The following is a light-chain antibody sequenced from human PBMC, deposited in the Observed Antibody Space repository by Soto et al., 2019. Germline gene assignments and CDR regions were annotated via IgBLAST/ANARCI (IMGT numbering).Light chain of an antibody. Sequence: EIVLTQSPGTLSLSPGERATLSCRAIQSVSSSYLAWYQQKPGQAPRLLIYGASSRATGIPDRFSGSGSGTDFTLTISRLEPEDFAVYFCQQYHNWPPITFGQGTRLENK. V-gene: IGKV3-20*01. CDR2: GAS. J-gene: IGKJ5*01. CDR3: QQYHNWPPIT. CDR1: QSVSSSY.